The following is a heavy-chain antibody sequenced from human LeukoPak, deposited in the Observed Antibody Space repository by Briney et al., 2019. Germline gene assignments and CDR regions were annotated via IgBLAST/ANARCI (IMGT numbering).Heavy chain of an antibody. CDR3: ATSPTDYGLDY. CDR2: IFSGGTT. CDR1: GFTVSSKY. V-gene: IGHV3-66*01. D-gene: IGHD4-17*01. J-gene: IGHJ4*02. Sequence: GGSLRLSCAASGFTVSSKYMSWVRQAPGKGLEWVSVIFSGGTTFYADSVKDRFTISRDNSKNTLYLQMNSLRAEDTAVYYCATSPTDYGLDYWGQGTLVTVSS.